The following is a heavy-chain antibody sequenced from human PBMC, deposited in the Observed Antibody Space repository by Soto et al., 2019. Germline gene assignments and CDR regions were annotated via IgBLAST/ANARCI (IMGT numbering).Heavy chain of an antibody. V-gene: IGHV4-59*01. CDR3: AAPPRY. Sequence: QVQLQESGPGLVKPSETLSLTCTVSGGSISNYYWSWIRQTAGKGLEWIGYMDYSGSTNYNPSLKSRVTISVDTSKNQFSLNLTSVTAADTAVYYCAAPPRYWGQGTLVTVSS. J-gene: IGHJ4*02. D-gene: IGHD6-6*01. CDR2: MDYSGST. CDR1: GGSISNYY.